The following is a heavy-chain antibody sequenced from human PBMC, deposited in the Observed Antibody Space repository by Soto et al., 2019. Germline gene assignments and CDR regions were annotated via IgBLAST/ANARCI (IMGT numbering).Heavy chain of an antibody. CDR1: GFTFSSYS. CDR2: ISSSSSTI. D-gene: IGHD2-8*01. Sequence: PGGSLRLSCAASGFTFSSYSMNWVRQAPGKGLAWVSYISSSSSTIYYADSVKGRFTISRDNAKNSLYLQMNSLRDEDTAVYYGAREAGGEDIVLMVYAPDAFDIWGEGTMVSV. V-gene: IGHV3-48*02. CDR3: AREAGGEDIVLMVYAPDAFDI. J-gene: IGHJ3*02.